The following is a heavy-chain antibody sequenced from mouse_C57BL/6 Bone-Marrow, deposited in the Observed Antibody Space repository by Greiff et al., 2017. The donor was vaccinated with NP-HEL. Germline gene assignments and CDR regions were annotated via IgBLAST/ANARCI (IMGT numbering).Heavy chain of an antibody. J-gene: IGHJ3*01. V-gene: IGHV1-26*01. CDR1: GYTFTDYY. D-gene: IGHD2-2*01. CDR3: ARGLWLRRGRFAY. CDR2: INPNNGGT. Sequence: EVQLQQSGPELVKPGASVKISCKASGYTFTDYYMNWVKQSHGKSLEWIGDINPNNGGTSYNQKFKGKATLTVDKSSSTAYMELRSLTSEDSAVYYCARGLWLRRGRFAYWGQGTLVTVSA.